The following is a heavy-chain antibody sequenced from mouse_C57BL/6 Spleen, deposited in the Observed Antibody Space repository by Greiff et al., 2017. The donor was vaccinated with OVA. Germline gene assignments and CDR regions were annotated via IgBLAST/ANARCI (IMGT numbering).Heavy chain of an antibody. V-gene: IGHV1-81*01. Sequence: QVQLKESGAELARPGASVKLSCKASGYTFTSYGISWVKQRTGQGLEWIGEIYPRSGNTYYNEKFKGKATLTADKSSSTSYMELRSLTSDDSAVYFCYYYGSSYFDYWGQGTTLTVSS. D-gene: IGHD1-1*01. CDR2: IYPRSGNT. CDR1: GYTFTSYG. CDR3: YYYGSSYFDY. J-gene: IGHJ2*01.